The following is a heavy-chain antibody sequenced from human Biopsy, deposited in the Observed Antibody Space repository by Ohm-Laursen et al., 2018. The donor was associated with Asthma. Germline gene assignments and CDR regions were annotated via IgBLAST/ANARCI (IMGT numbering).Heavy chain of an antibody. V-gene: IGHV3-74*01. CDR2: INDDGTST. CDR1: GFVFSQCG. CDR3: ANIGGDAFDI. D-gene: IGHD3-16*02. Sequence: GSLRLSCTASGFVFSQCGMHWVRQAPGKGLVWVSRINDDGTSTTYADSVTGRFTISRDNAKNMLYLQMKSLRAEDTAVYYCANIGGDAFDIWGQGTMVTVSS. J-gene: IGHJ3*02.